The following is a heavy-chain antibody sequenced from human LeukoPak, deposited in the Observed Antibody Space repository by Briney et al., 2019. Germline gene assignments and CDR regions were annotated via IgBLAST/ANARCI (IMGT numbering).Heavy chain of an antibody. V-gene: IGHV4-4*07. D-gene: IGHD6-19*01. CDR2: IYASGST. CDR3: ARESGVSKQWLVLGYFDY. J-gene: IGHJ4*02. CDR1: GGSFSGYY. Sequence: ASETLSLTCAVYGGSFSGYYWSWIRQRAGKGLEWIGRIYASGSTNYNPSLKSRVTMSVDTSKNQFSLKLSSMTAADTAVYYCARESGVSKQWLVLGYFDYWGQGTLVTVSS.